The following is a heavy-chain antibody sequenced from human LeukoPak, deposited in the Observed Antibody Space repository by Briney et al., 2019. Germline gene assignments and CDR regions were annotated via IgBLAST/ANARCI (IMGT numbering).Heavy chain of an antibody. D-gene: IGHD2-15*01. CDR3: ARDLVVVVAATP. V-gene: IGHV3-48*03. J-gene: IGHJ5*02. CDR1: GFTFSSYE. Sequence: PGGSLRLSCAASGFTFSSYEMNWVRQAPGKGLEWVSYISSSGSTIYYADCVKGRFTISRDNAKNSLYLQMNSLRAEDRAVYYCARDLVVVVAATPWGKGTLVTVSS. CDR2: ISSSGSTI.